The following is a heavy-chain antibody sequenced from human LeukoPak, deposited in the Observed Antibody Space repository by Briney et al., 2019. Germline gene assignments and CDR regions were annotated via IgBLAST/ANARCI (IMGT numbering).Heavy chain of an antibody. CDR2: IYSGGST. V-gene: IGHV3-53*05. J-gene: IGHJ4*02. CDR3: AREADYGDRTDY. CDR1: GFTVSSNY. D-gene: IGHD4-17*01. Sequence: QSGGSLRLSCAASGFTVSSNYMSWVRQAPGKGLEWVSVIYSGGSTYYADSVKGRFTISRDNSKNTLYLQMNSLRAEDTAVYYCAREADYGDRTDYWAREPWSPSPQ.